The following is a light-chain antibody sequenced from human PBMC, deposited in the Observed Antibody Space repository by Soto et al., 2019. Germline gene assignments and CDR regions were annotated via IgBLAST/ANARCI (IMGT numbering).Light chain of an antibody. Sequence: QMTQSPSSLSASVGDRVTLTCRASQNIDIYVSWYQQKPGKAHKLLISAASNLQSGVPSRFSGSRSGTDFTLTISGLQPEDFASYYCQQTYSTPPCNFGQGTRLEIK. CDR1: QNIDIY. CDR3: QQTYSTPPCN. CDR2: AAS. J-gene: IGKJ5*01. V-gene: IGKV1-39*01.